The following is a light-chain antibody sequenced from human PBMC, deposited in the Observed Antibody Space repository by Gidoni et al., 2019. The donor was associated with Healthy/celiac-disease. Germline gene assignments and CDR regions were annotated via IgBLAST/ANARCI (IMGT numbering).Light chain of an antibody. J-gene: IGLJ2*01. CDR2: DVS. CDR3: CSYACSYTVV. V-gene: IGLV2-11*01. Sequence: QSALTQPGAVSGSPGQSVTISCTGTSSDVGGYNYVAWYQQHPGKAPKLMIYDVSKRPSGVPDRFSGSKSGNTASLTISGLQAEDEADYYCCSYACSYTVVFGGGTKLTVL. CDR1: SSDVGGYNY.